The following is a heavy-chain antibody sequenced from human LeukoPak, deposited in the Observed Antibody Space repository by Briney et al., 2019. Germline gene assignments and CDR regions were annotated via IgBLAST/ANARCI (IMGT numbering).Heavy chain of an antibody. CDR3: ARLTYYDFWSGYNYAFDI. V-gene: IGHV1-2*02. CDR1: EFTFSDYY. D-gene: IGHD3-3*01. Sequence: AASVKISCKASEFTFSDYYMHWVRQAPGQGLEWMGWINPKNGGTKYAQKFQGRVTMTRDTSISTAYMELSRLRSDDTAVYYCARLTYYDFWSGYNYAFDIWGQGTMVTVSS. CDR2: INPKNGGT. J-gene: IGHJ3*02.